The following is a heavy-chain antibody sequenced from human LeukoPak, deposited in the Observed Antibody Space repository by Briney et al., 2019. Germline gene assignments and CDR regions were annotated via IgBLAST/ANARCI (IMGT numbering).Heavy chain of an antibody. CDR2: IHPRDSET. V-gene: IGHV5-51*01. J-gene: IGHJ3*02. Sequence: GESLEISCKGSGYSFTNYWIGWVRQMPGQGPEWIGIIHPRDSETVYTPSFRGQVTISADKSISTAYLKWSSLKASDTAMYYCARPLFYSGSGNGVGAFDIWGQGTMVTVSS. CDR1: GYSFTNYW. D-gene: IGHD1-26*01. CDR3: ARPLFYSGSGNGVGAFDI.